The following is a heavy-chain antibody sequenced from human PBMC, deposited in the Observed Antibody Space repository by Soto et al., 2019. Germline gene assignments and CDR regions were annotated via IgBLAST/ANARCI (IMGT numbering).Heavy chain of an antibody. J-gene: IGHJ3*02. CDR2: INHSGKT. CDR1: GDSFHGSF. V-gene: IGHV4-34*01. CDR3: ARGGTALAPSLHM. Sequence: PSETLSLTCAVYGDSFHGSFWGWVRQSPGKGLEWIGEINHSGKTYYNPSLESRVTISIDTSKNQFSLNLNSVTAADTAVYYCARGGTALAPSLHMWGQGTMVTVSS. D-gene: IGHD6-6*01.